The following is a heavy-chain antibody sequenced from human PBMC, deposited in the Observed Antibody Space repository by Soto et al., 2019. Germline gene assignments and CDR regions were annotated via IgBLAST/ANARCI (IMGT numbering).Heavy chain of an antibody. CDR1: GFTFGDYA. D-gene: IGHD6-19*01. J-gene: IGHJ4*02. Sequence: PGGSLRLSCTASGFTFGDYAMSWVRQAPGKGLEWVGFIRSKAYGGTTEYAASVKGRFTISRDDSKSIAYLQMNSLKTEDTAVYYCARDSYSSGWSFDSWGQGTLVTVSS. CDR2: IRSKAYGGTT. V-gene: IGHV3-49*04. CDR3: ARDSYSSGWSFDS.